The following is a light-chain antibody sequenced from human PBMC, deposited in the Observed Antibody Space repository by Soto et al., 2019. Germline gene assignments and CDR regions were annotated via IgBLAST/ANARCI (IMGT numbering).Light chain of an antibody. Sequence: DIQMTQSPSTLSASVGDRVTITCRASRSISDWLAWYQQKPGKAPEPLIFDASSLKSGVPSRFSGSGSGTEFTLTISRLQPDDVATYYCLQYSSHSWTFGQGTKVEIK. J-gene: IGKJ1*01. V-gene: IGKV1-5*01. CDR3: LQYSSHSWT. CDR2: DAS. CDR1: RSISDW.